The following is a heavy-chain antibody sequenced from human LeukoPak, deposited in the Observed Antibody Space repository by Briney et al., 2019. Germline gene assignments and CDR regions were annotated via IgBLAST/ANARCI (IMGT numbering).Heavy chain of an antibody. CDR1: GFTFDDYA. Sequence: GGSLRLSCAASGFTFDDYAMHWVRQAPGKGLEWVSGISWNSGSIGYADSVKGRFTISRDNAKNSLYLQMNSLRAEDTALYYCAKDRRPLTTVTKVGFDYWGQGTLVTVSS. CDR2: ISWNSGSI. D-gene: IGHD4-17*01. V-gene: IGHV3-9*01. J-gene: IGHJ4*02. CDR3: AKDRRPLTTVTKVGFDY.